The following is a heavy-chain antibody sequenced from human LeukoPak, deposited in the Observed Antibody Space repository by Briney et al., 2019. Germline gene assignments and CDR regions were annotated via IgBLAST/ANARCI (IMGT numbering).Heavy chain of an antibody. J-gene: IGHJ3*02. Sequence: SETLSLTCTVSGGSFRSYYWSWIRQPPGEGLEWIAYIHNTGSTNYNPSLKSRVTISLDTSKNEFSLKLTSVTAADTAVYYCVRDWEGFNFDIWGQGTMVTVSS. V-gene: IGHV4-59*01. CDR3: VRDWEGFNFDI. D-gene: IGHD1-26*01. CDR1: GGSFRSYY. CDR2: IHNTGST.